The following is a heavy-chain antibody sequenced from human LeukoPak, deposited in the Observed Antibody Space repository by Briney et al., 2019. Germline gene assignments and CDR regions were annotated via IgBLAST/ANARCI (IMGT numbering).Heavy chain of an antibody. Sequence: AVKVSCKASGGTFSSYAISWVRQAPGQGLEWMGGIIPIFGTANYAQKFQGRVTITADESTSTAYMELSSLRSEDTAVYYCARGRWKGSGYVPSDRQRRNWFDPWGQGTLVTVSS. CDR3: ARGRWKGSGYVPSDRQRRNWFDP. CDR2: IIPIFGTA. D-gene: IGHD5-12*01. CDR1: GGTFSSYA. J-gene: IGHJ5*02. V-gene: IGHV1-69*01.